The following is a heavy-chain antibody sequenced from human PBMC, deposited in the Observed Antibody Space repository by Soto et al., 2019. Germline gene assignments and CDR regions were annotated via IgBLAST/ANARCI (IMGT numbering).Heavy chain of an antibody. CDR1: GFTFSSYS. CDR3: AKDPSQWLRFVVVY. CDR2: ISGSGGST. Sequence: PGGSLRLSCAASGFTFSSYSMSWVRQAPGKGLEWVSAISGSGGSTYYADSVKGRFTISRDNSKNTLYLQTNSLRAEDTAVYYCAKDPSQWLRFVVVYWGQGTLVTVSS. V-gene: IGHV3-23*01. J-gene: IGHJ4*02. D-gene: IGHD5-12*01.